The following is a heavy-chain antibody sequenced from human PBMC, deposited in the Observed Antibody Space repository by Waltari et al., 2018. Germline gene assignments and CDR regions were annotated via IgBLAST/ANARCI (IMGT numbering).Heavy chain of an antibody. CDR2: ISWNSGSI. Sequence: EVQLVESGGGLVQPGRSLRLSCAASGFTFDAYALHWVRQAPGKGLEWVSGISWNSGSIGYADSVKGRFTISRDNAKNSLYLQMNSLRAEDTALYYCAKDKESIFGVAPFDYWGQGTLVTVSS. J-gene: IGHJ4*02. D-gene: IGHD3-3*01. V-gene: IGHV3-9*01. CDR1: GFTFDAYA. CDR3: AKDKESIFGVAPFDY.